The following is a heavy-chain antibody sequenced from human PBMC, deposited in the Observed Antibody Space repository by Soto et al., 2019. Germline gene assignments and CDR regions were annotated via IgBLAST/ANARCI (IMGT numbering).Heavy chain of an antibody. D-gene: IGHD3-3*01. J-gene: IGHJ4*02. CDR3: AHRVLRTVFGLVTTSSVYFYF. Sequence: QITLNESGPTVVRPTETLTLTCRFSGFSLTTSGVGVGWIRQSPGKAPEWLALIYWDDDKRYSASLKSRLTITKDNSKNQVVLTVSDLDPTDTATYFCAHRVLRTVFGLVTTSSVYFYFWGQGTPVAVSS. V-gene: IGHV2-5*02. CDR1: GFSLTTSGVG. CDR2: IYWDDDK.